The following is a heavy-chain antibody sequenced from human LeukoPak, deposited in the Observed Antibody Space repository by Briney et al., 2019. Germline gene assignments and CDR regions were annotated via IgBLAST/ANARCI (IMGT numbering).Heavy chain of an antibody. Sequence: SETLSLICTVSGDSISNYYWSWIRQPPGKGLEWIGYIYASGSINYNPSLTSRVTISVDTSKNLFSLRLSSVTAADTAVYYCAQSAWDSYGYYFDYWGQGTLVTVSS. CDR2: IYASGSI. J-gene: IGHJ4*02. D-gene: IGHD1-26*01. V-gene: IGHV4-4*09. CDR1: GDSISNYY. CDR3: AQSAWDSYGYYFDY.